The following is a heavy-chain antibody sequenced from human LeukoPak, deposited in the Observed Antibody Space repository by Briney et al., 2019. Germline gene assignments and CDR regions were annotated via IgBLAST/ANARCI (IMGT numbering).Heavy chain of an antibody. CDR3: ARDASVYNTFDY. D-gene: IGHD5/OR15-5a*01. Sequence: GRPLRLSCAASGFTFSRYEMNWVRQAPGKGLEWVSYISRSGSTIYYADSVKGRFTISRDNAKNSLYLQMNSLRAEDTAVYFCARDASVYNTFDYWGQGTLVTVSS. J-gene: IGHJ4*02. V-gene: IGHV3-48*03. CDR2: ISRSGSTI. CDR1: GFTFSRYE.